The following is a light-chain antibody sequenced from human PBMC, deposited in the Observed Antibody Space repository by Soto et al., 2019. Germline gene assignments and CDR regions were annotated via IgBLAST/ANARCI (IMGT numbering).Light chain of an antibody. CDR3: CSSAGSSTVR. CDR2: DVS. CDR1: SRDVGAYNY. J-gene: IGLJ2*01. Sequence: QSVLTQPRSVSGSPGQSVTISCTGTSRDVGAYNYVSWYQQHPGKAPKLIIYDVSKWPSGVPDRFSGSKSGNTASLTISGLQAEDEADYYCCSSAGSSTVRFGGGTKVTVL. V-gene: IGLV2-11*01.